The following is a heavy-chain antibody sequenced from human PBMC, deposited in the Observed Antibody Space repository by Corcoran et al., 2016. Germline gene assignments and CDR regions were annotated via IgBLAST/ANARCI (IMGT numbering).Heavy chain of an antibody. CDR3: ARDEFWSGYYNSWYYYYGMDV. D-gene: IGHD3-3*01. V-gene: IGHV1-46*01. CDR1: GYTFTSYY. Sequence: QVQLVQSGAEVKKPGASVKVSCKASGYTFTSYYMHWVRQAPGQGLEWMGIINPSGGSTSYAQKFQGRVTITRDTSTSTVYMELSSLRSEDTAVYYCARDEFWSGYYNSWYYYYGMDVWGQGTTVTVSS. CDR2: INPSGGST. J-gene: IGHJ6*02.